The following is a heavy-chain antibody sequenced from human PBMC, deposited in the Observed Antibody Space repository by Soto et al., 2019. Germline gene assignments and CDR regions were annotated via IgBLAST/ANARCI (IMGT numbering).Heavy chain of an antibody. CDR1: GGSISSSNW. CDR2: IYHSGST. Sequence: QVQLQESGPRLVKPSGTLSLTCAVSGGSISSSNWWSWVRQPPGKGLEWIGEIYHSGSTNYNPSLKMRVTIAVDKSMNLCSLRLSSVTAADTPVYYCARVPDRMGYYFPIYAFHFWGQWTMVTVSS. CDR3: ARVPDRMGYYFPIYAFHF. J-gene: IGHJ3*01. D-gene: IGHD3-22*01. V-gene: IGHV4-4*02.